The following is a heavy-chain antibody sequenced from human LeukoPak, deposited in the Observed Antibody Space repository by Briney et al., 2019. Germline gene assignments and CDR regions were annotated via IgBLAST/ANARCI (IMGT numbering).Heavy chain of an antibody. V-gene: IGHV4-59*01. CDR1: GCSISSYY. Sequence: SETLSLTCTVSGCSISSYYWSWIRQPPGKGLEWIGYIYYSGSTNYNPSLKSRVTISVDTSKNQFSLKLSSVTAADTAVYYCASGNVDTAMVTFDYWGQGTLVTVSS. J-gene: IGHJ4*02. CDR2: IYYSGST. CDR3: ASGNVDTAMVTFDY. D-gene: IGHD5-18*01.